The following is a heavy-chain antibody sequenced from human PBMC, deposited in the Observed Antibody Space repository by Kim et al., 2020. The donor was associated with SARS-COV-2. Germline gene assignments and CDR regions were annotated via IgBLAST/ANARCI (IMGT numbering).Heavy chain of an antibody. V-gene: IGHV1-3*01. CDR3: ARDGFFYDESGITDS. CDR1: GFTFSTSA. J-gene: IGHJ4*02. Sequence: ASVKVSCKLSGFTFSTSALHWVRQAPGQRLEWMGWINRDNGKTNSSERFQDRVTFTRDMSASTVYMELSSLRVEDTAVYYCARDGFFYDESGITDSWGQGTLVTVSS. D-gene: IGHD3-10*01. CDR2: INRDNGKT.